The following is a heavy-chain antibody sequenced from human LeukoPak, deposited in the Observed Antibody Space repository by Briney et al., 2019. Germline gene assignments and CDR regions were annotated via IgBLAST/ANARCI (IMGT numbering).Heavy chain of an antibody. V-gene: IGHV4-59*01. CDR3: TRPYSSGWYGTFSI. Sequence: PSETLSLTCTVSGGSITSYYWSWIRQPPGKGLEWIGHVFHSGSTNYNPSLKSRVTISVDTSKNQFPLKLSSVTAADTAVYYCTRPYSSGWYGTFSIWGQGTMVTVSS. J-gene: IGHJ3*02. D-gene: IGHD6-19*01. CDR1: GGSITSYY. CDR2: VFHSGST.